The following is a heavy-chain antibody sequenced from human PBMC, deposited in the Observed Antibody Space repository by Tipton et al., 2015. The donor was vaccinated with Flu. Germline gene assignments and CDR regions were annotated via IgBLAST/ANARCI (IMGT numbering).Heavy chain of an antibody. V-gene: IGHV4-38-2*01. D-gene: IGHD3-16*01. CDR1: GYSISSGYY. CDR2: IYHSGST. CDR3: ARADTDYDYVSAYFDY. Sequence: TLSLTCAVSGYSISSGYYWGWIRQPPGKGLKWIGSIYHSGSTYYNPSLKSRVTISVDTSKNQFSLKLSSVTAADTAVYYCARADTDYDYVSAYFDYWGQGTLVTVSS. J-gene: IGHJ4*02.